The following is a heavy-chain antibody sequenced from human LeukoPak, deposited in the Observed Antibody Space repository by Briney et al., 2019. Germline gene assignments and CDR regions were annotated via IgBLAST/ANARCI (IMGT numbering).Heavy chain of an antibody. CDR2: IRYDGSNK. CDR3: ARDPYGDYGDCFDY. J-gene: IGHJ4*02. D-gene: IGHD4-17*01. Sequence: GGSLRLSCAASGFSFSSYTMNWVRQAPGKGLEWVAFIRYDGSNKYYADSVKGRFTISRDNSKNTLYLQMNSLRAEDTAVYYCARDPYGDYGDCFDYWGQGTLVTVSS. CDR1: GFSFSSYT. V-gene: IGHV3-30*02.